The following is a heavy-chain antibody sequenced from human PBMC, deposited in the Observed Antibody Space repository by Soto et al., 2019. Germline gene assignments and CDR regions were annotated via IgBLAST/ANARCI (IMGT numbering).Heavy chain of an antibody. CDR2: IKSKTDGGTT. D-gene: IGHD5-18*01. V-gene: IGHV3-15*01. Sequence: KPEGSLRLSCAASGFTFSNAWMSWVRQAPGKGLEWVGRIKSKTDGGTTDYAAPVKGRFTISRDDSKNTLYLQMNSLKTEDTAVYYCTTDQGIQLWTDSDYWGQGTRVTVSS. J-gene: IGHJ4*02. CDR1: GFTFSNAW. CDR3: TTDQGIQLWTDSDY.